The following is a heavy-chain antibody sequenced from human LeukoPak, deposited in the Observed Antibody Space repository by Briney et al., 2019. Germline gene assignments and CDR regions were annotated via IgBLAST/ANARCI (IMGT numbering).Heavy chain of an antibody. J-gene: IGHJ4*02. CDR3: ARVSIAARSDY. D-gene: IGHD6-6*01. V-gene: IGHV4-34*01. Sequence: SETLSLTCAVYGGSFTGYYWSWLRQPPGKGLEWIEEINHSGSTNYNPSLKSRVPISVDTSKNQFSLKLSSVTAADTAVYYCARVSIAARSDYWGQGTLVTVSS. CDR1: GGSFTGYY. CDR2: INHSGST.